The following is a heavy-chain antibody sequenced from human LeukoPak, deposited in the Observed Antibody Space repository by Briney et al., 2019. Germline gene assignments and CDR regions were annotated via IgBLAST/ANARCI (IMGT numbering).Heavy chain of an antibody. V-gene: IGHV1-2*06. D-gene: IGHD3-16*01. Sequence: ASVKVSYKASGYTFTDYYMHCVRQAPGQGLEWMGRINPNSGGTNYAQTFQGRVTMTRDTSISTAYMELSRLRSDDTAVYYCARSSYDYVWGTGYAFDIWGQGTMVTVSS. CDR1: GYTFTDYY. CDR2: INPNSGGT. J-gene: IGHJ3*02. CDR3: ARSSYDYVWGTGYAFDI.